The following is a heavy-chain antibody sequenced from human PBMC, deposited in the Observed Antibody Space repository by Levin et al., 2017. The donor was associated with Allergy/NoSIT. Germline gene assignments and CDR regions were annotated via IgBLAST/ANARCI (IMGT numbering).Heavy chain of an antibody. J-gene: IGHJ3*02. CDR3: AREPNYDYHAFDI. CDR1: GFTFSSYA. CDR2: ISYDGSNK. D-gene: IGHD3-16*01. V-gene: IGHV3-30-3*01. Sequence: GGSLRLSCAASGFTFSSYAMHWVRQAPGKGLEWVAVISYDGSNKYYADSVKGRFTISRDNSKNTLYLQMNSLRAEDTAVYYCAREPNYDYHAFDIWGQGTMVTVSS.